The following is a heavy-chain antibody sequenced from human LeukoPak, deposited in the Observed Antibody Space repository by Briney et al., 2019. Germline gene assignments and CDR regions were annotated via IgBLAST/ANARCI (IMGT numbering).Heavy chain of an antibody. Sequence: PGGSLRLSRASSGFTFSSYAMSWVRQAPGKGREWVSAISGSGGSTYYADSVKGRFTISRDKSKNTLYLQMNSLRAEDTAVYYCAKDPAITIFGAVTKGDAFDIWGQGTMVTVSS. D-gene: IGHD3-3*01. V-gene: IGHV3-23*01. CDR1: GFTFSSYA. CDR3: AKDPAITIFGAVTKGDAFDI. CDR2: ISGSGGST. J-gene: IGHJ3*02.